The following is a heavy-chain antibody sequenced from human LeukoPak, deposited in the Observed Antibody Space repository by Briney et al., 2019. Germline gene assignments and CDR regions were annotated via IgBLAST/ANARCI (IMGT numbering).Heavy chain of an antibody. CDR1: GGSISSSSYY. D-gene: IGHD3-10*01. CDR2: IYYSGST. Sequence: PSETLSLTCTVSGGSISSSSYYWGWIRQPPGKGLEWIGSIYYSGSTYYNPSLKSRVTISVDTSKNQFSLKLSSVTAADTAVYYCACPSPLYYYGSGSYAHPPPDYWGQGTLVTVSS. CDR3: ACPSPLYYYGSGSYAHPPPDY. J-gene: IGHJ4*02. V-gene: IGHV4-39*07.